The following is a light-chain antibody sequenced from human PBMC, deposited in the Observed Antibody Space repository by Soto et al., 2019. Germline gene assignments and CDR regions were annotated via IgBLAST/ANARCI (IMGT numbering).Light chain of an antibody. Sequence: EIVMTQSPATLSVSPGERATLSCRGSQSVGSSLAWYQQKPGQAPRLLIYGASNRATGVPARFSGSGSGTEFTFTISRLPSEDFAVYYCQQHNGWPLTFGGGTKMEI. J-gene: IGKJ4*01. CDR2: GAS. CDR3: QQHNGWPLT. CDR1: QSVGSS. V-gene: IGKV3-15*01.